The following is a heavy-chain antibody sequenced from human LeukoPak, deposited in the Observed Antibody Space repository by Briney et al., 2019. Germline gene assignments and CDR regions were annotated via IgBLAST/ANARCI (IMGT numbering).Heavy chain of an antibody. J-gene: IGHJ6*03. CDR3: ARDPYSGAYGDTYYYFMDV. D-gene: IGHD1-26*01. CDR2: FSSSAGTT. Sequence: GGSLRLSCVASGFTFSTYAMSWVRQAPGKGLEWVSTFSSSAGTTYYADSVKGRFTISRDNSKNTLYLQMNSLTAEDTAVYYCARDPYSGAYGDTYYYFMDVWGKGTTVTISS. V-gene: IGHV3-23*01. CDR1: GFTFSTYA.